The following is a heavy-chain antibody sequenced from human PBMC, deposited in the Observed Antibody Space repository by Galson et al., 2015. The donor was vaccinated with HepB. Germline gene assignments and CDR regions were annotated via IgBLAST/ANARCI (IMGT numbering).Heavy chain of an antibody. J-gene: IGHJ6*02. CDR2: TYYRSKWYN. Sequence: CAISGDSVSSNSAAWNWIRQSPSRGLEWLGRTYYRSKWYNDYAISVKSRISINPDTSKNQFSLQLNSVTPEDAAVYYCARDVGPLTKYYYYYGMDVWGQGTTVTVSS. V-gene: IGHV6-1*01. CDR1: GDSVSSNSAA. D-gene: IGHD2-8*01. CDR3: ARDVGPLTKYYYYYGMDV.